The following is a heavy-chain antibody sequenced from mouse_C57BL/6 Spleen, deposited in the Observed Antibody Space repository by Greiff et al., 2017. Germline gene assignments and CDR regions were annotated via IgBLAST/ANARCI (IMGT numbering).Heavy chain of an antibody. CDR1: GYSFPDYN. CDR2: INPNYGTT. Sequence: VQLQQSGPELVKPGASVKISSKASGYSFPDYNMNWVKRSNGKSLEWIGVINPNYGTTSYNQKFKGKATLTVDQSSSTAYMQLNSLTSEDSAVYYCARTLYYGSSYVSYFDYWGQGTTLTVSS. V-gene: IGHV1-39*01. CDR3: ARTLYYGSSYVSYFDY. J-gene: IGHJ2*01. D-gene: IGHD1-1*01.